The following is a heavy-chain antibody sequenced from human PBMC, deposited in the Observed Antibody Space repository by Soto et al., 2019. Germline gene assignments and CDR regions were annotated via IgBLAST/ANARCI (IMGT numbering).Heavy chain of an antibody. CDR1: GYSISSGYY. CDR2: IYHSGST. CDR3: ARAPRYYYDSSGYPRGRWFDP. D-gene: IGHD3-22*01. V-gene: IGHV4-38-2*01. J-gene: IGHJ5*02. Sequence: ETLSLTCAVSGYSISSGYYWGWIRQPPGKGLEWIGSIYHSGSTYYNPSLKSRVTISVDTSKNQFSLKLSSVTAADTAVYYCARAPRYYYDSSGYPRGRWFDPWGQGTLVTVSS.